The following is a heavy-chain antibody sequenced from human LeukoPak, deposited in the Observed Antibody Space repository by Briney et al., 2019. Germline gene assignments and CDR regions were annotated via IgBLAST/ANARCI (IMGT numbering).Heavy chain of an antibody. V-gene: IGHV1-46*01. CDR3: ARDFVVGAPFDY. J-gene: IGHJ4*02. D-gene: IGHD2-15*01. Sequence: GASVKASCKASGYTFTSYYMHWVRQAPGQGLEWMGIINPGGGSTSYAQKFQGRVTMTRDTSTSTVYMELSSLRSEDTAVYYCARDFVVGAPFDYWGQGTLVTVSS. CDR1: GYTFTSYY. CDR2: INPGGGST.